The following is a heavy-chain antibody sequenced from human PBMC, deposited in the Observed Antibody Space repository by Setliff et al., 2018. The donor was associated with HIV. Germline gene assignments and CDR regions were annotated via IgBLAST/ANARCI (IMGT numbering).Heavy chain of an antibody. CDR2: IKQDGSEK. CDR1: GFTFSSYW. D-gene: IGHD3-22*01. Sequence: AGGSLRLSCAASGFTFSSYWMSWVRQAPGKGLEWVANIKQDGSEKYYVDSVKGRFTISRDNAKNSLYLQMNSLRAEDTAVYYCARDRIPEYYYDSSGNWFDPWGQGTLVTVSS. J-gene: IGHJ5*02. CDR3: ARDRIPEYYYDSSGNWFDP. V-gene: IGHV3-7*03.